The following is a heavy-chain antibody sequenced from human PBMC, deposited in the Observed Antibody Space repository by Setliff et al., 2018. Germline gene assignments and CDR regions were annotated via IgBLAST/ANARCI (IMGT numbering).Heavy chain of an antibody. J-gene: IGHJ6*02. V-gene: IGHV3-7*01. D-gene: IGHD3-10*01. CDR2: IHQDGSER. CDR3: ARDYGSGSIAPYYYYYGMDV. Sequence: PGGSLRLSCAASGFTFGSYWMTWVRQAPEKGLEWVANIHQDGSERHYVDSVKGRFTISRDNAKNSLYLQMNSLRAEDTAVYYCARDYGSGSIAPYYYYYGMDVWGQGTTVTVSS. CDR1: GFTFGSYW.